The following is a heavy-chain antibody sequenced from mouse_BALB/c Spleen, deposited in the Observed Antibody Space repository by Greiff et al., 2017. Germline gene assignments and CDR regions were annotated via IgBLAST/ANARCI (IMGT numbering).Heavy chain of an antibody. V-gene: IGHV5-6-4*01. CDR1: GFTFSSYT. CDR3: TRDYYRYDWFAY. J-gene: IGHJ3*01. D-gene: IGHD2-14*01. CDR2: ISSGGSYT. Sequence: EVQRVESGGGLVKPGGSLKLSCAASGFTFSSYTMSWVRQTPEKRLEWVATISSGGSYTYYPDSVKGRFTISRDNAKNTLYLQMSSLKSEDTAMYYCTRDYYRYDWFAYWGQGTLVTVSA.